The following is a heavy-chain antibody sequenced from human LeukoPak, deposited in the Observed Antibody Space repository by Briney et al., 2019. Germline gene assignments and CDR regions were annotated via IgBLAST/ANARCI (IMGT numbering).Heavy chain of an antibody. CDR1: GLTFSDYA. D-gene: IGHD2-15*01. V-gene: IGHV3-23*01. Sequence: GGSLSLSCAASGLTFSDYAMSWFRQAPGKGLEWVSGITSGFTPHYADSVKGRSTISRDNSKNTFHLQLNSLRAEDTAVYYCAKDYSESRVADVFFEYWGQGTLVTVSS. J-gene: IGHJ4*02. CDR3: AKDYSESRVADVFFEY. CDR2: ITSGFTP.